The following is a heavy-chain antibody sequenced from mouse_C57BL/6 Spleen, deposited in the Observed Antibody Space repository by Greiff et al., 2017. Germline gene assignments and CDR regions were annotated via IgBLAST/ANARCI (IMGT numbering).Heavy chain of an antibody. CDR2: IYPGSGNT. D-gene: IGHD2-5*01. V-gene: IGHV1-66*01. J-gene: IGHJ4*01. Sequence: VQLVESGPELVKPGASVKISCKASGYSFTSYYIHWVKQRPGQGLEWIGWIYPGSGNTKYNEKFKGKATLTADTSSSTAYMQLSSLTSEDSAVYYCALYSNYPLYAMDYWGQGTSGTVSS. CDR1: GYSFTSYY. CDR3: ALYSNYPLYAMDY.